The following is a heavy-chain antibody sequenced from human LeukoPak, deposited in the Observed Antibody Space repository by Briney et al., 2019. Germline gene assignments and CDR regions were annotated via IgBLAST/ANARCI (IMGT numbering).Heavy chain of an antibody. CDR1: GFTFSSYG. CDR3: ATDYDFWSA. V-gene: IGHV3-33*01. Sequence: PGGSLRLSCAASGFTFSSYGMHWVRQAPGKGLEWVAVLWYDGSNKYYADSVKGRFTISRDNSKNTLYLQMNSLRAEDTAVYYCATDYDFWSAWGQGTLVTVSS. J-gene: IGHJ4*02. CDR2: LWYDGSNK. D-gene: IGHD3-3*01.